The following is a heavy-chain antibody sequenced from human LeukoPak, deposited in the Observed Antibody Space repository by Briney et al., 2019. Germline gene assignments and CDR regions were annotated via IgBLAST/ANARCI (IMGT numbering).Heavy chain of an antibody. V-gene: IGHV4-30-4*01. CDR2: ISYSGYT. CDR3: ARSFGESYFDY. D-gene: IGHD3-10*01. CDR1: GGSISSGNYY. Sequence: SQTLSLTCTVSGGSISSGNYYWSWIRQPPGKGLEWIGYISYSGYTYYNPSLKSRLTISVDTSKNQFSLKLTSVTAADTAVYYCARSFGESYFDYWGQGILVTVSS. J-gene: IGHJ4*02.